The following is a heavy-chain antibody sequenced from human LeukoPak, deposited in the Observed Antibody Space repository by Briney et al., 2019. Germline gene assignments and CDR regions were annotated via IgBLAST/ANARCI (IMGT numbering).Heavy chain of an antibody. V-gene: IGHV4-39*07. CDR3: AGFWSGYYPKEHWFDP. J-gene: IGHJ5*02. Sequence: SETLSLTCTVSGGSISSSSYYWGWIRQPPGKGLEWIGSIYYSGSTYYNPSLKSRVTISVDTSKNQFSLKLSSVTAADTAVYYCAGFWSGYYPKEHWFDPWGQGTLVTVSS. D-gene: IGHD3-3*01. CDR1: GGSISSSSYY. CDR2: IYYSGST.